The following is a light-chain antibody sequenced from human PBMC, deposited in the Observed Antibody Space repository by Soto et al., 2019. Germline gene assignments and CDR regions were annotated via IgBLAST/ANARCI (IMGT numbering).Light chain of an antibody. CDR3: QQYERDPVT. Sequence: DIQMTQSPSTLSASVGDRVTITCRASQSISSWLAWYQQKPGKAPKLLIYKASSLNSGVPSRFSGSGSGTDFTLTISSLQPDDFATYYCQQYERDPVTFGLGTKLEIK. V-gene: IGKV1-5*03. J-gene: IGKJ2*01. CDR1: QSISSW. CDR2: KAS.